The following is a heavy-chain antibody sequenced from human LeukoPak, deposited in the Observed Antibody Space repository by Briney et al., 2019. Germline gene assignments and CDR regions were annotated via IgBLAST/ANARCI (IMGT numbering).Heavy chain of an antibody. J-gene: IGHJ4*02. D-gene: IGHD2-15*01. CDR2: IYYSGST. CDR3: ARHPFATPLDY. V-gene: IGHV4-39*01. CDR1: GGSISSRSYY. Sequence: PSETLSLTCTVSGGSISSRSYYWGWIRQPPGKGLEWIGSIYYSGSTYYTPSLKSRVTISVDTSKNQFSLKLSSVTAADTAVYYCARHPFATPLDYWGRGTLLTVSS.